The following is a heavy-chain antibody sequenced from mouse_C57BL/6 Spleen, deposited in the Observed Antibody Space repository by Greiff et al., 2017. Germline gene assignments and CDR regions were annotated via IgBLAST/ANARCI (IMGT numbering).Heavy chain of an antibody. V-gene: IGHV7-3*03. Sequence: EVKLMESGGGLVQPGGSLSLSCAASGFTFTDYYMSWVRQLPGKALEWLGFIRNKANGYTTEYSASVKGRFTISRDNSQSILYLQMNALRAEDSATYYCAGYQGYFDYWGQGTTLTVSS. J-gene: IGHJ2*01. D-gene: IGHD1-2*01. CDR3: AGYQGYFDY. CDR1: GFTFTDYY. CDR2: IRNKANGYTT.